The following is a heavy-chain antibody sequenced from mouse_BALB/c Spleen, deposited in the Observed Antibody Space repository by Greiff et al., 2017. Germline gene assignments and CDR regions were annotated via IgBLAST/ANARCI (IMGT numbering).Heavy chain of an antibody. CDR2: INPGSGGT. CDR1: GYAFTNYL. CDR3: ARKGDV. J-gene: IGHJ1*01. Sequence: VQLQQSGAELVRPGTSVKVSCKASGYAFTNYLIEWVKQRPGQGLEWIGVINPGSGGTNYNEKFKGKATLTADKSSSTAYMQLSSLTSVDSAVYFCARKGDVWGAGTTVTVSS. V-gene: IGHV1-54*01.